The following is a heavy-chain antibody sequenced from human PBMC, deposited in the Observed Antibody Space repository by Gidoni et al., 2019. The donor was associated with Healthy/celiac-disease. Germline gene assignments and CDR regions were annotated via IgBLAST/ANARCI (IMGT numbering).Heavy chain of an antibody. CDR1: GFTFSRHG. V-gene: IGHV3-30*18. CDR2: ISYDGSNK. CDR3: AKERYYYGSGSYYISGY. D-gene: IGHD3-10*01. Sequence: QVQLVESGGGVVQPGRSLRLSCAASGFTFSRHGMHGVRQAPGKGLEWLAVISYDGSNKYYADSVKGRFTISRDNSKNTLYLQMNSLRAEDTAVYYCAKERYYYGSGSYYISGYWGQGTLVTVSS. J-gene: IGHJ4*02.